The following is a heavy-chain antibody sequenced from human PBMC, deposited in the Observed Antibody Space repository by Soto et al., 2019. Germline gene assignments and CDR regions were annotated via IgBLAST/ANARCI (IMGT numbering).Heavy chain of an antibody. CDR2: VNPDGSEQ. Sequence: GGSLRLSCAASGFSFSNDWVGWVRQAPGKGLEWVGNVNPDGSEQYYVDSVRGRFTISRDNAKNSLYLQMSSLRAEDSAIYFCVRDASRFSEYWGQGTVVTVSS. D-gene: IGHD3-3*01. V-gene: IGHV3-7*01. CDR3: VRDASRFSEY. CDR1: GFSFSNDW. J-gene: IGHJ4*02.